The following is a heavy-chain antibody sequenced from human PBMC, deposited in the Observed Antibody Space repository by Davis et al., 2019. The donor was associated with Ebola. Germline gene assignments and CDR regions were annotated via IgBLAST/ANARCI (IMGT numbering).Heavy chain of an antibody. CDR1: GYSFTSYW. J-gene: IGHJ6*02. Sequence: GESLKISCKGSGYSFTSYWIGWVRQLPGKGLERMGIIYPGDSDTRYSPSFQGQVTISADKSISTAYLQWSSLKASDTAMYYCAKYSSGWYDYYYGMDVWGQGTTVTVSS. V-gene: IGHV5-51*01. CDR3: AKYSSGWYDYYYGMDV. D-gene: IGHD6-19*01. CDR2: IYPGDSDT.